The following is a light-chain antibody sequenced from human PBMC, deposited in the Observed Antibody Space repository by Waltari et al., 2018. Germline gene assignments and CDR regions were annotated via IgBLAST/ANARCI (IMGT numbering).Light chain of an antibody. CDR3: HQYDVLPPQGA. J-gene: IGKJ2*01. CDR1: QSGSSN. CDR2: GAS. V-gene: IGKV3-15*01. Sequence: RARQSGSSNVAWYQQKPGQAPRLRIYGASTRDTGVPARFSGSGSGTEFSLTISSLESEDFAIYYCHQYDVLPPQGAFGQGTRVDIK.